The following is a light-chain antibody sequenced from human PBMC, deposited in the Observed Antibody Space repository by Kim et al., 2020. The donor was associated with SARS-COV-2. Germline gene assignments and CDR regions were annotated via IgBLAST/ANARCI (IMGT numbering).Light chain of an antibody. CDR2: DAS. CDR3: QQRRNWPLT. J-gene: IGKJ4*01. V-gene: IGKV3-11*01. CDR1: QSINNY. Sequence: SVSPGERATLSCRASQSINNYLAWYQQKPGQAPRLLIYDASNRATGIPARFSGSGSGTDFTLTISSLEPEDFAVYYCQQRRNWPLTFGGGTKVEI.